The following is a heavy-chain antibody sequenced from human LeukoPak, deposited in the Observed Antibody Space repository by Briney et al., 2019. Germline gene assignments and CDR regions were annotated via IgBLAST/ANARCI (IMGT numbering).Heavy chain of an antibody. Sequence: GGSLRLSCAASGFTFSSYEMNWVRQAPGKGLEWVSYISSSGSTIYYADSVKGRFTISRDNAKNSLYLQMNSLRAEDTAVYYCARDLRLWFGDWGQGTLVTVSS. J-gene: IGHJ4*02. D-gene: IGHD3-10*01. V-gene: IGHV3-48*03. CDR3: ARDLRLWFGD. CDR1: GFTFSSYE. CDR2: ISSSGSTI.